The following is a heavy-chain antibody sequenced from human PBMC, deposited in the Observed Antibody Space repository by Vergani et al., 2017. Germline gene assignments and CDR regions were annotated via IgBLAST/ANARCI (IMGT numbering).Heavy chain of an antibody. Sequence: QVQLLESGGGVVQPGRSLRLSCAASGFTFSSYAMHWVRQAPGKGLEWVAVISYDGSNKYYADSVKGRFTISRDNSKNTLYLQMNSLRAEDTAVYYCASPLVEQLAPFDYWGQGTLVTVSS. CDR1: GFTFSSYA. J-gene: IGHJ4*02. CDR3: ASPLVEQLAPFDY. CDR2: ISYDGSNK. D-gene: IGHD6-6*01. V-gene: IGHV3-30-3*01.